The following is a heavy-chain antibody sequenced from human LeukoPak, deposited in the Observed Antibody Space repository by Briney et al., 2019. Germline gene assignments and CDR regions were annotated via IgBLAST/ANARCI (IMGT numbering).Heavy chain of an antibody. J-gene: IGHJ4*02. Sequence: LGGSLRLSCAASGFTFSSYAMRWVRQAPGKGLEWVSAISGSGGSTYYADSVKGRFTISRDNSKNTLYLQMNSLRAEDTAVYYCARCRDYNFWSGSAVDYWGQGTLVTVSS. V-gene: IGHV3-23*01. D-gene: IGHD3-3*01. CDR3: ARCRDYNFWSGSAVDY. CDR2: ISGSGGST. CDR1: GFTFSSYA.